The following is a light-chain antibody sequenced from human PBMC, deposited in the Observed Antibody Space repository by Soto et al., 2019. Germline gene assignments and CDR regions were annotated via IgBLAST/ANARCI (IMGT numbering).Light chain of an antibody. CDR2: GAS. Sequence: ELVMTQSPATLSVSPGERATLSCRASQSVSSNLAWYQQKPGQAPRLLIYGASTRATGIPARFTGSGSGTEFTLTISSLQSEDFAMYYCQQYNNWPPYTFGQGTNLEIK. CDR1: QSVSSN. CDR3: QQYNNWPPYT. V-gene: IGKV3-15*01. J-gene: IGKJ2*01.